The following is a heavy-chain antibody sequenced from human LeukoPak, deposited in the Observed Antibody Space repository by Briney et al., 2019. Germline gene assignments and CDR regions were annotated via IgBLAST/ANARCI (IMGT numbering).Heavy chain of an antibody. J-gene: IGHJ4*02. CDR1: GFTFSSYW. D-gene: IGHD3-10*01. Sequence: GGSLRLSCAASGFTFSSYWMSWVRQAPGKGLEWVANIKQDGSEKYYVDSVKGRFTISRDNAKNSLYLQMNSLRAEDTAVYYCARVWFGDPMGYFDYWGQGTLVTVSS. CDR3: ARVWFGDPMGYFDY. V-gene: IGHV3-7*01. CDR2: IKQDGSEK.